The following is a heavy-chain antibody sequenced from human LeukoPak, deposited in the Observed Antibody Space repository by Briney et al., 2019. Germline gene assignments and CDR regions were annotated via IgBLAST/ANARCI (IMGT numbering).Heavy chain of an antibody. CDR3: AKFAPYGSGGYRMTYSPTN. D-gene: IGHD3-10*01. V-gene: IGHV3-30*02. Sequence: PGGSLRLSCAASGFTFSSYGMHWVRQAPGKGLEWVAFIRYDGSNKYYADSVKGRFTISRDNSKNTLYLQMNSLRAEDTAVYYCAKFAPYGSGGYRMTYSPTNWGQGTLVTVSS. CDR2: IRYDGSNK. CDR1: GFTFSSYG. J-gene: IGHJ4*02.